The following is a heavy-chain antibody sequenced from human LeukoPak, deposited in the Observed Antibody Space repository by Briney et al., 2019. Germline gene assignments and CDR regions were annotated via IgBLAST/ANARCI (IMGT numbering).Heavy chain of an antibody. D-gene: IGHD3-16*01. J-gene: IGHJ4*02. CDR1: GFTFSSSS. V-gene: IGHV3-48*01. CDR2: ITSSSSTI. CDR3: TSLYVSYAPYGDY. Sequence: PGGSLRLSCAASGFTFSSSSMNWVRQAPGKGLEWVSYITSSSSTIYYADSVKGRFTISRDNAKNSLYLQMNSLRAEDTAVYYCTSLYVSYAPYGDYWGQGTLVTVSS.